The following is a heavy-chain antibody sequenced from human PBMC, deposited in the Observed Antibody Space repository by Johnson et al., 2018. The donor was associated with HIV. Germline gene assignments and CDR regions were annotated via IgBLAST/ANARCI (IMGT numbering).Heavy chain of an antibody. Sequence: QVQLVESGGGVVQPGGSLRLLCEVSGFTFNTYTMHWVRQAPGRGLEWVAVISYDGSNKYYADSVKGRFTISRDNSKNTLYLQMNSLRAEDTAVYYCAKDKSNAFDVWGQGTMVTVSS. CDR2: ISYDGSNK. CDR1: GFTFNTYT. CDR3: AKDKSNAFDV. J-gene: IGHJ3*01. V-gene: IGHV3-30*04.